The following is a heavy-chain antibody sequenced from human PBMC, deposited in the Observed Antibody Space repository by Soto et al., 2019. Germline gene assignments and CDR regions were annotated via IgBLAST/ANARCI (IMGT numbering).Heavy chain of an antibody. CDR1: GFTFTRYS. CDR2: ISSTTNYI. Sequence: GGSLRLSCAASGFTFTRYSRNWVRQAPGKGLEWVSSISSTTNYIYYGDSMKGRFTISRDNAKNSLYLEMNSLRAEDTAVYYCARESEDLTSNFDYWGQGTLVTVSS. V-gene: IGHV3-21*03. CDR3: ARESEDLTSNFDY. J-gene: IGHJ4*02.